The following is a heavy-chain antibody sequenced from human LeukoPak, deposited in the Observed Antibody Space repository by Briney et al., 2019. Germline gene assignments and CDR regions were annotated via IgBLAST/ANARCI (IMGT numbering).Heavy chain of an antibody. V-gene: IGHV4-34*01. CDR3: ARWEMATNYFDY. J-gene: IGHJ4*02. Sequence: SETPSLTCAVYGGSFSGYYWNWIRQPPGKGLEWIGEINHSGSTNYNPSLKSRVTISVDTSKNQFSLKLSSVTAADTAVYYCARWEMATNYFDYWGQGTLVTVSS. CDR1: GGSFSGYY. D-gene: IGHD5-24*01. CDR2: INHSGST.